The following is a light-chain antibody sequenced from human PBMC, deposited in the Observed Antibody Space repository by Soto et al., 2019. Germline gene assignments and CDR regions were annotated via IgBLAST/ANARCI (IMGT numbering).Light chain of an antibody. CDR3: HHYDSSPPYT. CDR1: RSFASSY. V-gene: IGKV3-20*01. J-gene: IGKJ2*01. CDR2: AAS. Sequence: EIFVTHSPSTLSLSPGERATLSCRASRSFASSYLAWYQHKPGQAPRLLIYAASSRATGIPDRFIGSGSGTDFTLTISRLEPDDSAVYYCHHYDSSPPYTFGQGTKVDI.